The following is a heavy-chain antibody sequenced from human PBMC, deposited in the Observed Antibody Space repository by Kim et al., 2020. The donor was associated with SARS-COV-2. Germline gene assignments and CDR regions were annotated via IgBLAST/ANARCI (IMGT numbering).Heavy chain of an antibody. CDR1: GFTFSSYS. CDR3: ARIPTASRAYYDFWSGYSRYYYGMDV. D-gene: IGHD3-3*01. J-gene: IGHJ6*02. V-gene: IGHV3-48*02. CDR2: ISSSSSTI. Sequence: GGSLRLSCAASGFTFSSYSMNWVRQAPGKGLEWVSYISSSSSTIYYADSVKGRFTISRDNAKNSLYLQMNSLRDEDTAVYYCARIPTASRAYYDFWSGYSRYYYGMDVWGQGTTVTVSS.